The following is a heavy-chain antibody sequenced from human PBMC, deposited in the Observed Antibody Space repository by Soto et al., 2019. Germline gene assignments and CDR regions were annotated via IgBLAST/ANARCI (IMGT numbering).Heavy chain of an antibody. CDR3: ADVATIDREFDI. D-gene: IGHD5-12*01. Sequence: QVQLVESGGGVVQPGRSLRLSCAASGFTFSSYGMHWVRQAPGKGLEWVAVISYDGSNKYYADSVKGRFTISRDNSKNTLYLQMNSLRAADTAVYYCADVATIDREFDIWGQGTMVTVSS. J-gene: IGHJ3*02. CDR2: ISYDGSNK. V-gene: IGHV3-30*03. CDR1: GFTFSSYG.